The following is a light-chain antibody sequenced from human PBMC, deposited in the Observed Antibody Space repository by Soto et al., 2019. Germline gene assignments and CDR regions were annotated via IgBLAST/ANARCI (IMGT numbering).Light chain of an antibody. V-gene: IGLV3-21*02. CDR2: DDS. Sequence: SYELTQPPSVSVAPGQTARITCGGNNIRSKSVHWYQQKPGQATVLVVYDDSDRPSGIPERFSGSNSGNTATLTISRVEAGDEADYYCQVWDSSSDHYVFGTGTKVTVL. J-gene: IGLJ1*01. CDR1: NIRSKS. CDR3: QVWDSSSDHYV.